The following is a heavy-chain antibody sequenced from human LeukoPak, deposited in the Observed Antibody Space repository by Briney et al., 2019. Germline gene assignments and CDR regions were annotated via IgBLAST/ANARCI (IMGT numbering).Heavy chain of an antibody. CDR2: ISGSGGRT. D-gene: IGHD1-14*01. V-gene: IGHV3-23*01. CDR3: AKDDVRI. J-gene: IGHJ4*02. CDR1: GFTFSSYA. Sequence: GGSLRLSCAASGFTFSSYAMTWVRQAPGKGLEWVSDISGSGGRTYYADSVKGRFTISRDNSKNTLFLQMNNPRAEDTAVYYCAKDDVRIGGQGTLVTVSS.